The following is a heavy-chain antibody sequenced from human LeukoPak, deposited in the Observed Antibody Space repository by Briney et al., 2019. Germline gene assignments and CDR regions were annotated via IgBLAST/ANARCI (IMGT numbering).Heavy chain of an antibody. D-gene: IGHD3-10*01. V-gene: IGHV4-31*03. CDR3: ARVNPYGYYFDY. J-gene: IGHJ4*02. CDR2: IYYSGGT. CDR1: GGSISSGGYY. Sequence: SETLSLTCTVSGGSISSGGYYWSWVRQHPGKGLEWIGYIYYSGGTYYNPSLKSRVTISVDTSKNQFSLKLSSVTAADTAVYYCARVNPYGYYFDYWGQGTLVTVSS.